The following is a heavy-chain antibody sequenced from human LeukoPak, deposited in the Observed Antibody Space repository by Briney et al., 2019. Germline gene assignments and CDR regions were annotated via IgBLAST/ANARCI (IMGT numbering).Heavy chain of an antibody. J-gene: IGHJ4*02. CDR2: IYYSGST. D-gene: IGHD6-19*01. Sequence: SETLSLTCTVSGGSISSSSYYWGWIRQPPGKGLEWIGSIYYSGSTNYNPSLKSRVTISVDTSKNQFSLKLSSVTAADTAVYYCTGATTVAGSYFDYWGQGTLVTVSS. V-gene: IGHV4-39*07. CDR3: TGATTVAGSYFDY. CDR1: GGSISSSSYY.